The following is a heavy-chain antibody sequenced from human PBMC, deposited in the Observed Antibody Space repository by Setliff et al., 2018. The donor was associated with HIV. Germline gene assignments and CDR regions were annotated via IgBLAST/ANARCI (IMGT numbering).Heavy chain of an antibody. V-gene: IGHV1-69*13. D-gene: IGHD3-22*01. Sequence: GASVKVSCKASGGSFSSYAIAWVRQAPGQGLEWMGGLIPLFDTADYAQKFQGRLTITAGASSSTAYMDLSSLTSEDTAVYYCARRHFYDSSGQVWAFDIWGQGTMVTVSS. J-gene: IGHJ3*02. CDR1: GGSFSSYA. CDR2: LIPLFDTA. CDR3: ARRHFYDSSGQVWAFDI.